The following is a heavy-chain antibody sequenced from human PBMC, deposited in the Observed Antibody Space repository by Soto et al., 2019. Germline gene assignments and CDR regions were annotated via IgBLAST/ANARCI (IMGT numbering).Heavy chain of an antibody. CDR3: AKSRDAYNFYFYYGMDV. CDR2: ILYDGSNK. V-gene: IGHV3-30*18. D-gene: IGHD2-2*01. J-gene: IGHJ6*02. CDR1: GFTFSNYG. Sequence: GGSLRLSCAASGFTFSNYGMHWVRQTPGKGLEWVALILYDGSNKYYADSVKGRFTISRDNSKNTLYLQVSSLRAEDTAVYYCAKSRDAYNFYFYYGMDVWGQGTTVTVSS.